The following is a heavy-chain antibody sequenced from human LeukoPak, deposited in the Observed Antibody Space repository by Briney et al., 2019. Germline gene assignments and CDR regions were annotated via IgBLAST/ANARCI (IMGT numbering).Heavy chain of an antibody. CDR2: ISGGGST. CDR1: GFTFSTYG. V-gene: IGHV3-23*01. Sequence: GGSLRLSCAASGFTFSTYGMTWVRQAPGKGLEWVSLISGGGSTYYADSVKGRFTISRDNSKNTLYLQMNSLRAEDTAIYYCAKAIYYWGQGTLVTVSS. J-gene: IGHJ4*02. D-gene: IGHD3-3*02. CDR3: AKAIYY.